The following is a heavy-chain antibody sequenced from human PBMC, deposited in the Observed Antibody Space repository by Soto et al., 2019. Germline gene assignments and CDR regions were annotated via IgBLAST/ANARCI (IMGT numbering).Heavy chain of an antibody. Sequence: ASVKVSCKASGYTFTGYYMHWVRQAPGQGLEWMGWINPNSGGTNYAQKFQGRVTMTRDTSISTAYMELSRLRSDDTAVYYCARSPPTMVRGGSKYYFDYWGQCTLVTVSS. J-gene: IGHJ4*02. V-gene: IGHV1-2*02. CDR1: GYTFTGYY. D-gene: IGHD3-10*01. CDR2: INPNSGGT. CDR3: ARSPPTMVRGGSKYYFDY.